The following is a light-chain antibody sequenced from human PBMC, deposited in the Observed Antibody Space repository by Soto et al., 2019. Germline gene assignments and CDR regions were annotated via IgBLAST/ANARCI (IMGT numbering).Light chain of an antibody. CDR3: MQGTHWPYT. CDR1: QTLLYTDGNTY. J-gene: IGKJ2*01. CDR2: EVS. V-gene: IGKV2-30*01. Sequence: DVVVTQSPLSLPVTLGQPASISCRCSQTLLYTDGNTYLHWFQQRPGQSPRRLIYEVSNRDSGVPDRFSGSGSGTDFTLKISRVEAEDVGVYYCMQGTHWPYTFGQGTKLEIK.